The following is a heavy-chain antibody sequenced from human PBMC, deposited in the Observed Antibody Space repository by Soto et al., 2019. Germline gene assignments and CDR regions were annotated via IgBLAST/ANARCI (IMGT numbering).Heavy chain of an antibody. V-gene: IGHV1-18*01. Sequence: QVQLVQSGAEVKKPGASVKVSCKASGYTFNSYGISWVRQAPGPGLEGMGWISAYNGNTNYAQKLQGRDTMTTDTSTSTAYMELRSLRSDDTAVYYCARDRSNYVAHYGMDVWGQGTTVTVSS. CDR2: ISAYNGNT. J-gene: IGHJ6*02. D-gene: IGHD4-4*01. CDR3: ARDRSNYVAHYGMDV. CDR1: GYTFNSYG.